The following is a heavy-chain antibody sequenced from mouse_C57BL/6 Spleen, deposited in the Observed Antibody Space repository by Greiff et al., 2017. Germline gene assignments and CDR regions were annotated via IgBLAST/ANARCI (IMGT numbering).Heavy chain of an antibody. D-gene: IGHD6-5*01. Sequence: VQLQQSGAELVRPGASVTLSCKASGYTFTDYEMHWVKQTPVHGLEWIGAIDPETGGTAYNQKFKGKAILTADKSSSTAYMELRSLTSEDSAVYYCTRKRFAYDPFADWGQGTLVTVSA. J-gene: IGHJ3*01. V-gene: IGHV1-15*01. CDR2: IDPETGGT. CDR3: TRKRFAYDPFAD. CDR1: GYTFTDYE.